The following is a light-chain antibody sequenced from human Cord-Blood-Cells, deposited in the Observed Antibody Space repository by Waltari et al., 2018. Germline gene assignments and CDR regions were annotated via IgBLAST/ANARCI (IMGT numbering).Light chain of an antibody. V-gene: IGLV2-23*02. Sequence: QSALTQPASVSGSPGQSITISCTGTSSDVGSYNLVSWYQQHPGKAPKLMIYEVSKRPSGVSNRFSSCKSGNTASLTISGLQAEDEADYYCCSYAGRSTFYVFGTGTKVTVL. CDR3: CSYAGRSTFYV. CDR2: EVS. J-gene: IGLJ1*01. CDR1: SSDVGSYNL.